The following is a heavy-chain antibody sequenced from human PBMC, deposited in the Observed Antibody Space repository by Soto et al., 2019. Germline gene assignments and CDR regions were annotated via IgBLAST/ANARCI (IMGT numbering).Heavy chain of an antibody. CDR1: GSTFSSYA. Sequence: PGGSLRLSCAASGSTFSSYAMHWVRQAPGKGLEWVAVISYDGSNKYYADSVKGRFTISRDNSKNTLYLQMNSLRAEDTAVYYCARVRFLGGNYGMDVWGQGTTVTVAS. CDR2: ISYDGSNK. V-gene: IGHV3-30-3*01. J-gene: IGHJ6*02. CDR3: ARVRFLGGNYGMDV. D-gene: IGHD3-3*01.